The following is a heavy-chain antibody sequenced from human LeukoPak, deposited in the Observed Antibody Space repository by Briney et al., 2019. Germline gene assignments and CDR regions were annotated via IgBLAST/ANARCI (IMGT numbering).Heavy chain of an antibody. CDR1: GFIFSTYS. CDR3: ARSGYDYLGGYYYYYYMDV. V-gene: IGHV3-30*04. J-gene: IGHJ6*03. Sequence: GGSLRLSCAASGFIFSTYSIHWVRQAPGKGLEWVAIISYDGTNKNYADSVKGRFTISRDNSKNTVYLQMNSLRAEDTAVYYCARSGYDYLGGYYYYYYMDVWGKGTTVTISS. D-gene: IGHD5-12*01. CDR2: ISYDGTNK.